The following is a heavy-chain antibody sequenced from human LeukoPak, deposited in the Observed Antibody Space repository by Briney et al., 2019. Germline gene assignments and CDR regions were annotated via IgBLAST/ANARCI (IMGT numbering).Heavy chain of an antibody. J-gene: IGHJ5*02. Sequence: ASVKVSCKASGYTFTGSYMHWVRQAPGQGLEWRGWINPNSGGTNYAQKFQGRVTMTRDTSISTAYMELSRLRSDDTAVYYCARQAHTVTLYNWFDPWGQGTLVTVSS. CDR2: INPNSGGT. D-gene: IGHD4-17*01. V-gene: IGHV1-2*02. CDR3: ARQAHTVTLYNWFDP. CDR1: GYTFTGSY.